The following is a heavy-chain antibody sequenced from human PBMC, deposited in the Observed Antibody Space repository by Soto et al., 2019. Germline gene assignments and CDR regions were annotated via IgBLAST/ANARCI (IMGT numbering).Heavy chain of an antibody. Sequence: GESLKISCKGSGYSFAGYWITWVRQKPGKXLEWMGRIDPSDSQTYYSPSFRGHVTISVTKSITTVFLQWSGLKASDSAMYYCARVTQSRHCISSNCYSVARFDPWGQGTLVTVSS. CDR3: ARVTQSRHCISSNCYSVARFDP. V-gene: IGHV5-10-1*01. CDR2: IDPSDSQT. J-gene: IGHJ5*01. CDR1: GYSFAGYW. D-gene: IGHD2-21*01.